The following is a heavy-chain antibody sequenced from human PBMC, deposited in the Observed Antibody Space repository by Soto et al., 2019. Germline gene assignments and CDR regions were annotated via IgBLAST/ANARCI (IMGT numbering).Heavy chain of an antibody. D-gene: IGHD5-18*01. V-gene: IGHV1-69*06. Sequence: QVQLVQSWAEVKKPGSSVKVSCKASVGTFSSYAISWVRQAPGQGLEWMGGIIPVFGTGIYAQKFQGRVTITADKSTNTAYMEVSSLRSEDTAVYVCARVGVTGGYTYGLDYWGQGTLVTVAS. CDR1: VGTFSSYA. CDR3: ARVGVTGGYTYGLDY. J-gene: IGHJ4*02. CDR2: IIPVFGTG.